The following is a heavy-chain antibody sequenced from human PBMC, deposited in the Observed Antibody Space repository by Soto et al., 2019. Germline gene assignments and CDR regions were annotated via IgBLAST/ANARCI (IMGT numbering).Heavy chain of an antibody. J-gene: IGHJ4*02. CDR1: GFTFSNYG. Sequence: GGSLRLSCAASGFTFSNYGMHWVRQAPGKGLEWVAVIWYDGSNKEYADSVKGRFTISRDNYKKTLFLQMNSLRAEDTAVYYCARQSEFGEQYWGQGTLVTVSS. V-gene: IGHV3-33*01. CDR2: IWYDGSNK. CDR3: ARQSEFGEQY. D-gene: IGHD3-10*01.